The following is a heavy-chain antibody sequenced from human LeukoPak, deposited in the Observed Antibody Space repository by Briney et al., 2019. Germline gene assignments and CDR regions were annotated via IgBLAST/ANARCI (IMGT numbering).Heavy chain of an antibody. J-gene: IGHJ4*02. CDR2: INHSGST. CDR1: GGSFSGYY. Sequence: PSETLSLTCAVYGGSFSGYYWSWIRQPPGKGLEWIGEINHSGSTNYNPPLKSRVTISVDTSKNQFSLKLSSVTAADTAVYYCARFEMATSHACFDYWGQGTLVTVSS. V-gene: IGHV4-34*01. CDR3: ARFEMATSHACFDY. D-gene: IGHD5-24*01.